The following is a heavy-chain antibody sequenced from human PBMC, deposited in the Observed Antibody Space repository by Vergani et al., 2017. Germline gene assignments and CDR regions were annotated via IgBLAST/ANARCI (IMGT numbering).Heavy chain of an antibody. CDR1: GGSITSGSYY. V-gene: IGHV4-61*02. Sequence: QVQLQESGPGLVKPPGTLSLTCAVSGGSITSGSYYWSWIRQPAGKELEWIGRIYTSGSTDYNPSLKSRVTTSVDTSKNQFSLKLSSVTAADTAVYYCARERSYFEYWGQGTLVTVSS. CDR3: ARERSYFEY. CDR2: IYTSGST. J-gene: IGHJ4*02.